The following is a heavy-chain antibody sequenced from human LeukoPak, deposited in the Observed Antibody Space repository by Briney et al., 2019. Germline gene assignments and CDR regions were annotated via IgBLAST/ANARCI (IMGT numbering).Heavy chain of an antibody. CDR2: IIPILGIA. V-gene: IGHV1-69*04. CDR3: ARDADIVGATTTAAPGY. Sequence: ASVKVSCKASGGTFSSYAISWVRQAPGQGLEWMGRIIPILGIANYAQKFQGRVTITADKSTSTAYMELSSLRSEDTAVYYCARDADIVGATTTAAPGYWGQGTLVTVSS. J-gene: IGHJ4*02. D-gene: IGHD1-26*01. CDR1: GGTFSSYA.